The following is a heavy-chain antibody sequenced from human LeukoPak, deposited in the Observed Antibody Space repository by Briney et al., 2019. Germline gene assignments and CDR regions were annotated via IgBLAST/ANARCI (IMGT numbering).Heavy chain of an antibody. Sequence: PGGSLRLSCVASGFTFSSYSLAWVRQTPGKGLAAVSIIAGNDSPTFYADSVEGRFTISRDNSKNMGYLQMNSLRVEDSGVYFCVRGATRATRHFDVWGRGTLVTVSS. CDR2: IAGNDSPT. CDR1: GFTFSSYS. V-gene: IGHV3-23*01. CDR3: VRGATRATRHFDV. J-gene: IGHJ2*01. D-gene: IGHD2-2*01.